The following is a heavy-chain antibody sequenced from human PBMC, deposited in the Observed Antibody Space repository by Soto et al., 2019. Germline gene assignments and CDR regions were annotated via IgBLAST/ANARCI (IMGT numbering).Heavy chain of an antibody. CDR3: VGSLMSRAMESFDY. J-gene: IGHJ4*02. D-gene: IGHD5-18*01. Sequence: HGQLQESGPGLVKPSEPLSLTCSVSAGSISRYYWVWVRQSPGEDLEWIAHISYTVDASYNPSLKSRVTISLDTSKNQIALSLMSVTAADTAVYYCVGSLMSRAMESFDYWGQGTLVTVTS. CDR1: AGSISRYY. V-gene: IGHV4-59*01. CDR2: ISYTVDA.